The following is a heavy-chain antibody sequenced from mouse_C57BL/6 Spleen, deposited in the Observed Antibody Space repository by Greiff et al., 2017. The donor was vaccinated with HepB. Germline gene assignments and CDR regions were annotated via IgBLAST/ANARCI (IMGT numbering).Heavy chain of an antibody. CDR2: ISYDGSN. J-gene: IGHJ4*01. CDR1: GYSITSGYY. Sequence: DVQLQESGPGLVKPSQSLSLTCSVTGYSITSGYYWNWIRQFPGNKLEWMGYISYDGSNNYNPSLKNRISITRDTSKNQFFLKLNSVTTEDTATYYCARGDYDYDVGYAMDYWGQGTSVTVSS. D-gene: IGHD2-4*01. CDR3: ARGDYDYDVGYAMDY. V-gene: IGHV3-6*01.